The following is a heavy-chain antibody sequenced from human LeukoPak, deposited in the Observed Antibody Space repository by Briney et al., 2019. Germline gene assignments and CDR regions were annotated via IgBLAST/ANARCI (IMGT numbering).Heavy chain of an antibody. D-gene: IGHD6-19*01. CDR3: ATGPDSGSSGWFAFDY. CDR1: GGTFISYA. Sequence: ASVKVSCKASGGTFISYAISWVRQAPGQGLEWMGGIIPIFGTANYAQKFQGRVTITADESTSTAYMELSSLRSEDTAVYYCATGPDSGSSGWFAFDYWGQGTLVTVSS. CDR2: IIPIFGTA. J-gene: IGHJ4*02. V-gene: IGHV1-69*13.